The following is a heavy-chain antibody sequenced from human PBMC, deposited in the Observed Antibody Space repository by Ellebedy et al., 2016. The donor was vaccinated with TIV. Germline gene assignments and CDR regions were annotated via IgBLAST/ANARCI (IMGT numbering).Heavy chain of an antibody. CDR2: ISGSGGST. V-gene: IGHV3-23*01. CDR3: ARGNEIPGPEPLDN. Sequence: GGSLRLSCAASGFTFSSYAMSWVRQAPGKGLEWVSAISGSGGSTYYADSVKGRFTISRDNSKNTLYLQMNNLRAEDTALYYCARGNEIPGPEPLDNWGQGTLVTVSS. D-gene: IGHD1-14*01. J-gene: IGHJ4*02. CDR1: GFTFSSYA.